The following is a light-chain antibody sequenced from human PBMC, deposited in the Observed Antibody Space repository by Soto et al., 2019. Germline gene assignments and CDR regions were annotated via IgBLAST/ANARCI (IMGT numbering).Light chain of an antibody. V-gene: IGKV1-5*01. Sequence: IQMTQSPSTLSGSVGDRVTITCRASQTISSWLAWYQQEPGKAPNLLIYDASDLERGVPSRFSGSGSGTDFTFTISSLQPEDFATYYCQQYESLPLTFGQGTRLEIK. CDR2: DAS. CDR3: QQYESLPLT. J-gene: IGKJ5*01. CDR1: QTISSW.